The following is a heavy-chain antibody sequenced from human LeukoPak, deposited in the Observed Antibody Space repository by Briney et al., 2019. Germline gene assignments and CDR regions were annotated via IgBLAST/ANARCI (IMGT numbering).Heavy chain of an antibody. V-gene: IGHV4-59*01. CDR2: IYYSGST. J-gene: IGHJ4*02. Sequence: SETLSLTCTVSGGSISSYYWSWIRQPPGKGLEWIGYIYYSGSTNYNPSLKSRVTISVDTSKNQFSLKLSPVTAADTAVYYCARGGAGDGLDYWGQGTLVTVSS. CDR3: ARGGAGDGLDY. D-gene: IGHD5-24*01. CDR1: GGSISSYY.